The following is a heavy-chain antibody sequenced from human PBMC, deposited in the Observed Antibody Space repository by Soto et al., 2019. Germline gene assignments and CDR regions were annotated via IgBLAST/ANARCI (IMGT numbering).Heavy chain of an antibody. CDR3: AKGGSAALIAPSGRDNWFDP. J-gene: IGHJ5*02. CDR1: GFAFDDYV. V-gene: IGHV3-9*01. D-gene: IGHD6-13*01. Sequence: GGSLRLSCAASGFAFDDYVMHWVRQPPGRGLEWVSGITWNGGTIRYVDSVKGRFTISRDNADNALYRQMNSLRPEDTAVYYCAKGGSAALIAPSGRDNWFDPWGKGTQVTVSS. CDR2: ITWNGGTI.